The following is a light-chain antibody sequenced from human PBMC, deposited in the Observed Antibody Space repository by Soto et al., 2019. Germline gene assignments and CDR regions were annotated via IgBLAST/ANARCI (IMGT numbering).Light chain of an antibody. J-gene: IGLJ1*01. CDR1: SSNIGNNY. CDR2: ENN. Sequence: QSVLTQPPSVSAAPGQKVTISCSGSSSNIGNNYVSWYQQLPGTAPKLLIYENNKRPSGIPDRFSGSKSGTSATLGITGLQTGDEADYYSGTWDSSLSAGNVFGTGTKVTVL. CDR3: GTWDSSLSAGNV. V-gene: IGLV1-51*02.